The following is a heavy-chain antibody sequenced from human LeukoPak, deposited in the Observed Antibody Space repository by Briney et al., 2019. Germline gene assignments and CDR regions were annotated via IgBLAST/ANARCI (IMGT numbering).Heavy chain of an antibody. Sequence: PGGSLRLSCAASGFTFSSYAMSWVRQAPGKGLEWVSAISGSGGSTYYADSVKGRFTISRDNSKNTLYLQMNSLRAEDTAVYYCANGHQYSSGWNGAFDIWGQGTMVTVSS. CDR3: ANGHQYSSGWNGAFDI. D-gene: IGHD6-19*01. CDR2: ISGSGGST. J-gene: IGHJ3*02. V-gene: IGHV3-23*01. CDR1: GFTFSSYA.